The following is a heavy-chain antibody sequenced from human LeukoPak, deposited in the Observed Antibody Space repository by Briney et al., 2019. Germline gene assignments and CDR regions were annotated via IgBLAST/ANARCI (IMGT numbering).Heavy chain of an antibody. CDR1: GFNFSRYW. CDR2: INQDGSGK. Sequence: GGSLRLSCAASGFNFSRYWMIWVRQAPGKGLEWVANINQDGSGKNYVDSVKGRFTISRDNAKNTLYLQMNSLRAEDTAVYYCARTPPRIVGATVYYFDYWGQGTLVTVSS. CDR3: ARTPPRIVGATVYYFDY. D-gene: IGHD1-26*01. V-gene: IGHV3-7*01. J-gene: IGHJ4*02.